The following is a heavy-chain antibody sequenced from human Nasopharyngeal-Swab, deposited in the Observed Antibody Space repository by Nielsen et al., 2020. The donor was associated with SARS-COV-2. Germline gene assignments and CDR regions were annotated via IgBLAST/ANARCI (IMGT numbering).Heavy chain of an antibody. J-gene: IGHJ5*02. V-gene: IGHV5-51*01. CDR2: IYPGDSGT. Sequence: VRQMPGKGLEWMGIIYPGDSGTRYSPSFQGQVTISADKSISTAYLQWSSLKASDTAMYYCARHGLKGNWFDPWGQGTLVTVSS. D-gene: IGHD3-22*01. CDR3: ARHGLKGNWFDP.